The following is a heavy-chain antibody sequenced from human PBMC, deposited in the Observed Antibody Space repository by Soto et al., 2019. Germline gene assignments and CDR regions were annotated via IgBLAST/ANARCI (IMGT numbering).Heavy chain of an antibody. D-gene: IGHD3-16*02. J-gene: IGHJ4*02. V-gene: IGHV4-4*07. CDR3: ARVGYPLGFDY. Sequence: PSETLSLTCTVSGGSISSYYWSWIRQPAGKGLEWIGRIYTSGSTNYNPSLKSRVTMSVDTFKNQFSLKLSSVTAADTAVYYCARVGYPLGFDYWGQVTLVTVSS. CDR2: IYTSGST. CDR1: GGSISSYY.